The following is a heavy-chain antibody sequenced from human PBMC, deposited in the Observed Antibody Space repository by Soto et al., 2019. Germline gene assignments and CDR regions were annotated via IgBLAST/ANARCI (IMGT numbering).Heavy chain of an antibody. CDR3: ARGKSVAPYDAFDI. V-gene: IGHV1-69*02. Sequence: QVQLVQSGAEVKKPGSSVKVSCKASGGTFSSYTISWVRQAPGQGLEWMGRIIPILGIANYAKKFQGRVTITADKSTSTAYMELSSLRSEDTAVYYCARGKSVAPYDAFDIRGQGTMVTVSS. J-gene: IGHJ3*02. D-gene: IGHD6-19*01. CDR2: IIPILGIA. CDR1: GGTFSSYT.